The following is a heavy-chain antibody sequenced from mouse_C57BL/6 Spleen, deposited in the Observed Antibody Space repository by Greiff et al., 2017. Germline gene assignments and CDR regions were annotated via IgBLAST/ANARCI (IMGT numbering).Heavy chain of an antibody. CDR2: IYPGGGYT. J-gene: IGHJ4*01. CDR3: AREGYYGSSYEAMDY. Sequence: QVHVKQSGAELVRPGTSVKMSCKASGYTFTNYWIGWAKQRPGHGLEWIGDIYPGGGYTNYNEKFKGKATLTADKSSSTAYMQFSSLTSEDSAIYDCAREGYYGSSYEAMDYWGQGTSVTVSS. V-gene: IGHV1-63*01. D-gene: IGHD1-1*01. CDR1: GYTFTNYW.